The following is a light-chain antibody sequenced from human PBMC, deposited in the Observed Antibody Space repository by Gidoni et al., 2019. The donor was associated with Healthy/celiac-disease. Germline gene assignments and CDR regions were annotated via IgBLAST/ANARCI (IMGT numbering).Light chain of an antibody. CDR3: QVWDSSSDHPYV. Sequence: SYVLTQPPPVSVAPGTTARITCGGNNIGSKRVHWYQQKPGQAPVLVIYDDSDRPSGIPERFSGSNSGNTATLTISRVEAGDEADYYCQVWDSSSDHPYVFGTGTKVTVL. V-gene: IGLV3-21*04. CDR1: NIGSKR. J-gene: IGLJ1*01. CDR2: DDS.